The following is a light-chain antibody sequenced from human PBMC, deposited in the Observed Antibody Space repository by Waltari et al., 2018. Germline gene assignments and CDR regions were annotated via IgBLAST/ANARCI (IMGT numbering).Light chain of an antibody. Sequence: DIVMTQSPDSLAVSLGERATINCKSSQSLLYTDNNKNYLTWYQQKPGQSPQLLIYWASTRESGVPDRFIGSGSGTDFTLTISSLQAEDVAVYYCHQHYTTPWTFGQGTQVEL. V-gene: IGKV4-1*01. CDR3: HQHYTTPWT. J-gene: IGKJ1*01. CDR2: WAS. CDR1: QSLLYTDNNKNY.